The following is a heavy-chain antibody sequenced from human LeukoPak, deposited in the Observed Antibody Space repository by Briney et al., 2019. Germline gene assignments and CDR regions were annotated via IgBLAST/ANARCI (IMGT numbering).Heavy chain of an antibody. J-gene: IGHJ4*02. Sequence: ASVKVSCKASGYTFTGYYMPRVRQAPGPGLGWMGWINPNSGGTNSAQKFQGRVNMTRDTSISTAYMELSRLRSDDTAVYYCARDEEGHDCWGQGALVTVSS. CDR2: INPNSGGT. CDR3: ARDEEGHDC. CDR1: GYTFTGYY. V-gene: IGHV1-2*02.